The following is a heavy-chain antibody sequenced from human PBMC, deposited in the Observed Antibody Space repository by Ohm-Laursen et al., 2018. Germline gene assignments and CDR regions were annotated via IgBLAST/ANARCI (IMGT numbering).Heavy chain of an antibody. CDR3: ARGDTYGFDY. D-gene: IGHD3-10*01. CDR1: GYTFTSYG. Sequence: ASVKVSCNASGYTFTSYGITWVRQAPGQGLEWMGWISPYSGQTKYALKLQGRVTMTTDTSTSTAYIDVRGLRSDDTAVYYCARGDTYGFDYWGQGTLVTVSS. CDR2: ISPYSGQT. V-gene: IGHV1-18*01. J-gene: IGHJ4*02.